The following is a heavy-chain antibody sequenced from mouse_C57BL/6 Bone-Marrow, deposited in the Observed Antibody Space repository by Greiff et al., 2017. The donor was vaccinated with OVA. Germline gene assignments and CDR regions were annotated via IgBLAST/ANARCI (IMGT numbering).Heavy chain of an antibody. J-gene: IGHJ4*01. CDR3: ARICDYSYYYAMDC. CDR1: GYSFTDYY. D-gene: IGHD2-4*01. Sequence: EVQLQESGPELVKPGASVKISCKASGYSFTDYYMNWVKQSTGKSLEWIGVINPNYGTTSYNQKFKGKATLTVDQSSSTAYMQLNSLTSEDSAVYYCARICDYSYYYAMDCWGRGTSVTVSS. V-gene: IGHV1-39*01. CDR2: INPNYGTT.